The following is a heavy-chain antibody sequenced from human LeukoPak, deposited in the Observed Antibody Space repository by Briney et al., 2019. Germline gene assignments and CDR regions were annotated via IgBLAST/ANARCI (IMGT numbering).Heavy chain of an antibody. CDR1: GGSISSSSCY. V-gene: IGHV4-39*01. D-gene: IGHD5-18*01. J-gene: IGHJ4*02. Sequence: PSETLSLTCTVSGGSISSSSCYWGWIRQPPGKGLEWIGSIYYSGSTYYNPSLKSRVTISVDTSKNQFSLKLSSVTAADTAVYYCASGYSYGPRITFDYWGQGTLVTVSS. CDR3: ASGYSYGPRITFDY. CDR2: IYYSGST.